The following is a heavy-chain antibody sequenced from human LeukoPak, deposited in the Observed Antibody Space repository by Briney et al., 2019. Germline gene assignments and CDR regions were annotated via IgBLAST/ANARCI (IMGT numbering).Heavy chain of an antibody. CDR3: ARWCRGTLAPPNDAFDI. CDR2: IYYSGST. CDR1: GGSISSYY. J-gene: IGHJ3*02. V-gene: IGHV4-59*01. Sequence: PSKTLSLTCTVSGGSISSYYWSWIRQPPGKGLEWTGYIYYSGSTNYNPSLKSRVTISVDTSKNQFSLKLSSVTAADTAVYYCARWCRGTLAPPNDAFDIWGQGTMVTVSS. D-gene: IGHD1-7*01.